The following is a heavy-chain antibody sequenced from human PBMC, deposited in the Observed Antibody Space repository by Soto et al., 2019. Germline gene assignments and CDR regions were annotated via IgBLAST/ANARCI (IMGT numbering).Heavy chain of an antibody. D-gene: IGHD3-9*01. Sequence: SETLSLTCTVSGGSISSYYWSWIRQPPGKGLEWIGYIYYSGSTNYNPSLKSRVTISVDTSKNQFSLKLSSVTAADTAVYYCAREDYDILTGYYRGFDYWGQGTLVTVSS. CDR1: GGSISSYY. V-gene: IGHV4-59*01. CDR3: AREDYDILTGYYRGFDY. J-gene: IGHJ4*02. CDR2: IYYSGST.